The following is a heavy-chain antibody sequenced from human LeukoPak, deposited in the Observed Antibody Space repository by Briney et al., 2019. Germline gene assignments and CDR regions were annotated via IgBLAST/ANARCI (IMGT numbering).Heavy chain of an antibody. V-gene: IGHV3-23*01. CDR1: GFTFSSYA. CDR2: ISGSGGST. Sequence: PGGSLRLSCAASGFTFSSYAMSWVRQAPGKGLEWVSAISGSGGSTYYADSVKGRFTISRDNSKNTLYLQMNSLRAEDTAVYYCAKDGTYYYDSSGYYGAFDIWSQGTMVTVSS. J-gene: IGHJ3*02. D-gene: IGHD3-22*01. CDR3: AKDGTYYYDSSGYYGAFDI.